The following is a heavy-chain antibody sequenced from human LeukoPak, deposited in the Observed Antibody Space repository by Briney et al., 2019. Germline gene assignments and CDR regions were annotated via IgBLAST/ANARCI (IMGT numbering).Heavy chain of an antibody. CDR1: GYTFTGYY. CDR2: INPNSGGT. J-gene: IGHJ4*02. V-gene: IGHV1-2*02. Sequence: ASVKVSCKASGYTFTGYYMHWVRQAPGQGLEWMGWINPNSGGTNYAQKFQGRVTMTRDTSISTAYMELSRLRSDDTAVYYCARVGSGYDLGYYFDYWGQGTLVTVSS. CDR3: ARVGSGYDLGYYFDY. D-gene: IGHD5-12*01.